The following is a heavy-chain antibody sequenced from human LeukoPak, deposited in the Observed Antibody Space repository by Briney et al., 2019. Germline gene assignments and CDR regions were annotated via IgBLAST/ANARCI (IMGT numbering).Heavy chain of an antibody. CDR1: GYTFTSYG. V-gene: IGHV1-18*01. CDR2: ISAYNDNT. CDR3: ARAGAAVTMFFDF. Sequence: ASVKVSCKASGYTFTSYGISWVRQAPGQGPEWMGWISAYNDNTNYPQKFQGRVTLTTDTSTSTAYMELRSLTSDDTALYYCARAGAAVTMFFDFWGQGTLVTVSS. J-gene: IGHJ4*02. D-gene: IGHD4-17*01.